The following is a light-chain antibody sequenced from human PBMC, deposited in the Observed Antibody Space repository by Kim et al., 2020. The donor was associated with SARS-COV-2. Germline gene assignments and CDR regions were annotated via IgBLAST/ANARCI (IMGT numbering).Light chain of an antibody. V-gene: IGLV3-1*01. CDR3: QAWHSSTPNWV. J-gene: IGLJ3*02. CDR1: NLRDNY. CDR2: QDS. Sequence: PVPTASIPCSWYNLRDNYACWYRQKPGQSPVLVIYQDSKRPSGIPERFSGSTSGNTATLPISGTQAMDEADYYCQAWHSSTPNWVFGGGTQLTVL.